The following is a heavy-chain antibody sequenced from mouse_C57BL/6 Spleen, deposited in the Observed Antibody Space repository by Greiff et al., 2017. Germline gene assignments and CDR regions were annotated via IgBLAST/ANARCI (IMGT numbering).Heavy chain of an antibody. J-gene: IGHJ4*01. V-gene: IGHV3-1*01. CDR2: ISYSGST. Sequence: EVQGVESGPGMVKPSQSLSLTCTVTGYSITSGYDWHWIRHFPGNKLEWMGYISYSGSTNYNPSLKSRISITHDTSKNHFFLKLNSVTTEDTATYYCARDGTGAMDYWGQGTSVTVSS. CDR1: GYSITSGYD. CDR3: ARDGTGAMDY. D-gene: IGHD4-1*01.